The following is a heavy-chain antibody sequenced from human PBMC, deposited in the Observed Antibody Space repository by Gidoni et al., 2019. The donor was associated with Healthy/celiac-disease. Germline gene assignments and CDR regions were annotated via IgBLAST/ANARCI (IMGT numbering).Heavy chain of an antibody. J-gene: IGHJ6*02. V-gene: IGHV1-8*01. CDR3: ARGWGFRAAAGYGMDV. Sequence: QVQLVQSGAEVKKPGASVKFSCKASGYTFTSYDSNWVRQATGQGLEWMGWMNPNSGNTGYAQKFQGRVTLTRNNSISTAYMELRSLRSEDTAGYDCARGWGFRAAAGYGMDVWGQGTTVTVSS. D-gene: IGHD6-13*01. CDR1: GYTFTSYD. CDR2: MNPNSGNT.